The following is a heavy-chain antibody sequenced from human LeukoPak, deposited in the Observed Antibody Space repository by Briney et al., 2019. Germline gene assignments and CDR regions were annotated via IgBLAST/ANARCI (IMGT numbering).Heavy chain of an antibody. Sequence: SLRPSCAASGFTLSSYEMHWVRQAPGGELEWISYISSSGSSIYYADSVKGRFTISRDNGKNSLYLQMNSLRSEDTAVYYCARVHYNTAMVDIDFWGQGTLVTVSS. CDR1: GFTLSSYE. CDR2: ISSSGSSI. CDR3: ARVHYNTAMVDIDF. D-gene: IGHD5-18*01. J-gene: IGHJ4*02. V-gene: IGHV3-48*03.